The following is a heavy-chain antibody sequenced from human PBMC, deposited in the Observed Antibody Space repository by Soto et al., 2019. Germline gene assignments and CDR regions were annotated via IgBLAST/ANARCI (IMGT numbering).Heavy chain of an antibody. D-gene: IGHD2-2*01. CDR2: IYYSGST. CDR3: AREVLVPAAIDY. V-gene: IGHV4-61*01. J-gene: IGHJ4*02. Sequence: QVQLQESGPGLVKPSETLSLTCTVSGGSVSSGSYYWSWIRQPPGKGLEWIGYIYYSGSTNYNPSLKSRVTISVDTSKTQFSLKLSSVTAADTAVYYCAREVLVPAAIDYWGQGTLVTVSS. CDR1: GGSVSSGSYY.